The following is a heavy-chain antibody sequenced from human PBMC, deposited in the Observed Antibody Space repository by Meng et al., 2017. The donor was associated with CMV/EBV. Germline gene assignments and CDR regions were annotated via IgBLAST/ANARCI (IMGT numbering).Heavy chain of an antibody. Sequence: GGSLRLSCEASGSSFKTFAMSWVRQGPGKGLEWVSSLSSGGGSSFYADSVKGRFDISRDDSKNTLYLQMSSLTADDTAVYYCAKDYTATPYFFDSWGQGVMVTVSS. J-gene: IGHJ4*02. CDR1: GSSFKTFA. D-gene: IGHD2-21*01. V-gene: IGHV3-23*01. CDR2: LSSGGGSS. CDR3: AKDYTATPYFFDS.